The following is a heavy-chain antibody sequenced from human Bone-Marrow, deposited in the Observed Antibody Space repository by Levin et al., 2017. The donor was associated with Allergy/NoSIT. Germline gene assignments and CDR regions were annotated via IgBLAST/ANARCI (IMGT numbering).Heavy chain of an antibody. CDR2: IYYPGST. Sequence: PSETLSLTCTVSGGLVSSGSHFWSWLRQPPGKGLEWIGYIYYPGSTDYNPSLDSRVTLFLDTSKNHFSLSLKSVTAADTAVYYCASTYCANGVCYSPDSHYYYAMYVWGQGTTVTVSS. CDR1: GGLVSSGSHF. CDR3: ASTYCANGVCYSPDSHYYYAMYV. D-gene: IGHD2-8*01. V-gene: IGHV4-61*03. J-gene: IGHJ6*02.